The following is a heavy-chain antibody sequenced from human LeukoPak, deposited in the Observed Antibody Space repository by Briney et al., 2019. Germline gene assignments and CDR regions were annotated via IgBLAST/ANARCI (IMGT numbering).Heavy chain of an antibody. CDR2: IYHSGST. Sequence: SETLSLTCAVSGYSISSGYYWGWIRQPPGKGLEWIGSIYHSGSTYYNPSLKSRVTISVDTSKNQFSLKLSSVTAADTAVYCCARPGSYYSDAFDIWGQGTMVTVSS. CDR1: GYSISSGYY. D-gene: IGHD1-26*01. J-gene: IGHJ3*02. CDR3: ARPGSYYSDAFDI. V-gene: IGHV4-38-2*01.